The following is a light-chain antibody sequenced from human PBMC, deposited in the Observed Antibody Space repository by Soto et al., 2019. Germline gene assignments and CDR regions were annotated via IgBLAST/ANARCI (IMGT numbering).Light chain of an antibody. V-gene: IGKV1-39*01. J-gene: IGKJ1*01. CDR2: AAS. CDR3: QQSYNTPRT. CDR1: QSISSY. Sequence: DIQMTQSPSSLSASVGDRVTISCRASQSISSYLNWYQQKPGEAPNLLIYAASSLQSGVPSRFSGRGSGSDFTLTINSLQPEDFATYYCQQSYNTPRTFGQGTKVEIK.